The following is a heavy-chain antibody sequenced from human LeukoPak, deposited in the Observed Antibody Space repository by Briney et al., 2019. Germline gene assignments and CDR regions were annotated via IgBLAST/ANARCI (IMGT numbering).Heavy chain of an antibody. J-gene: IGHJ4*02. CDR2: IIPILGIA. Sequence: GASVKVSCKASGGTFSSYAISWVRQAPGQGLEWMGRIIPILGIANYAQKFQSRVTITADKSTSTAYMELSSLRSEDTAVYYCAREGGLYYYDSSGYYYFDYWGQGTLVTVSS. D-gene: IGHD3-22*01. V-gene: IGHV1-69*04. CDR3: AREGGLYYYDSSGYYYFDY. CDR1: GGTFSSYA.